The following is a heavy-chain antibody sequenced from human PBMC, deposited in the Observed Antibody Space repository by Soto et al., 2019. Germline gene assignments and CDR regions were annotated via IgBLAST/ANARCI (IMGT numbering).Heavy chain of an antibody. CDR2: ISGSGGST. D-gene: IGHD1-26*01. Sequence: GGSLRLSCAASGFTFSSYAMSWVRQAPGKGLEWVSAISGSGGSTYYADSVKGRFTISRDNSKNTLYLQMNSLRAEDTAVYYCAKDLKWELLGAYYFDYWGQGTLVTVSS. CDR3: AKDLKWELLGAYYFDY. J-gene: IGHJ4*02. CDR1: GFTFSSYA. V-gene: IGHV3-23*01.